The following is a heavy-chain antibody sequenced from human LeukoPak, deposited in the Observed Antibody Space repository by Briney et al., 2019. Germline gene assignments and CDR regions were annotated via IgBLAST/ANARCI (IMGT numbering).Heavy chain of an antibody. CDR2: ISGRSTYM. Sequence: GGSLRLSCVASGFTFSSHSIIWIRQAPGMGLEWVSSISGRSTYMYYADSVKGRFTISRDNAKNSLYLQMSSLRAEDTAVYYCARDFGDSYGYSYFDYWGQGTLVTVSS. CDR1: GFTFSSHS. J-gene: IGHJ4*02. CDR3: ARDFGDSYGYSYFDY. D-gene: IGHD5-18*01. V-gene: IGHV3-21*01.